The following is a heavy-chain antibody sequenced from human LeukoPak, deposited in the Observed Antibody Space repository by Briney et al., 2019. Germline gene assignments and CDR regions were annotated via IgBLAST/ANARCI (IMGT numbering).Heavy chain of an antibody. CDR1: GFTFNTFN. Sequence: GGSLRLSCAASGFTFNTFNMNWVHQAPGKGLEWVSSITSGGDYIYYADSVKGRFTTSRDNAKNSLSLQLNSLRVEDTAVYYCARGHYDVLAASYKWTPDYWGQGTLVTVSS. J-gene: IGHJ4*02. CDR2: ITSGGDYI. CDR3: ARGHYDVLAASYKWTPDY. D-gene: IGHD3-9*01. V-gene: IGHV3-21*01.